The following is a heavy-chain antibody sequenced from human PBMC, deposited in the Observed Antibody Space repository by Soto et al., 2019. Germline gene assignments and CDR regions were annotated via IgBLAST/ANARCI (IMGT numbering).Heavy chain of an antibody. CDR2: ISYDGRNK. CDR1: GFIFSTYA. D-gene: IGHD3-22*01. Sequence: QVQLVESGGGVVQPGRSLRLSCAASGFIFSTYAMHWVRQAPGKGLEWVTFISYDGRNKYYADSVKDRFTISRDNSKNTLYLLMNSLRTEDTAVYYCAREYDSSGHGYDAFDIWGQGTMVTVSS. V-gene: IGHV3-30*04. CDR3: AREYDSSGHGYDAFDI. J-gene: IGHJ3*02.